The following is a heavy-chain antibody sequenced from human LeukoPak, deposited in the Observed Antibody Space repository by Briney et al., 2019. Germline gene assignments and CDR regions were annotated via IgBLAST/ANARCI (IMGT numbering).Heavy chain of an antibody. J-gene: IGHJ4*02. CDR1: GFTFSDYY. CDR2: IKSKTDGGTT. CDR3: TPRASPRIAVGY. Sequence: GGSLRLSCAASGFTFSDYYMSWVRQAPGKGLEWVGRIKSKTDGGTTDYAAPVKGRFTISRDDSKNTLYLQMNSLKTEDTAVYYCTPRASPRIAVGYWGQGTLVTVSS. V-gene: IGHV3-15*01. D-gene: IGHD6-19*01.